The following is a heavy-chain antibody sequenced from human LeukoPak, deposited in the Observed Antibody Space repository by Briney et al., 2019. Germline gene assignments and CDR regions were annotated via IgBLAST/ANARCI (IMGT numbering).Heavy chain of an antibody. V-gene: IGHV4-31*03. D-gene: IGHD2-15*01. CDR1: GGSISSGGYY. CDR2: IYYSGST. Sequence: SETLSLTCTVSGGSISSGGYYWSWIRQHPGKGLEWIGYIYYSGSTYYNPSLKSRVTISVDTSKNQFSLKLSSVTAADTAVYYCARGGRGKSGFDYWGLGTLVTVSS. J-gene: IGHJ4*02. CDR3: ARGGRGKSGFDY.